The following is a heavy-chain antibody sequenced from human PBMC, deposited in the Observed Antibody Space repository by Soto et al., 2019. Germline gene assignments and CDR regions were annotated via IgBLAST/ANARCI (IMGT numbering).Heavy chain of an antibody. CDR1: GGTFSSYA. J-gene: IGHJ4*02. V-gene: IGHV1-69*01. CDR3: ARDSGPYYSSSPGVLDY. Sequence: QVQLVQSGAEVKKPGSSVKVSCKASGGTFSSYAISWVRQAPGQGLEWMGGIIPIFGTANYAQKFQGRVTITADESTSTANMELSSLRSEDTAVYYCARDSGPYYSSSPGVLDYWGQGTLVTVSS. CDR2: IIPIFGTA. D-gene: IGHD6-6*01.